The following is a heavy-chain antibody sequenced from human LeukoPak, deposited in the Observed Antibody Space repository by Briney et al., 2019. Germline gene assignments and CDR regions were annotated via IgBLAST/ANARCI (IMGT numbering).Heavy chain of an antibody. Sequence: GGSLRLSCAASGFTFSNAWMGWVRQAPGKGLEWVGRIKSKTDGGTTDYAAPVKGRFTISRDDSKNTLYLQMNSLKTEDTAVYYCTTDYSYGSGSYYGSIDYWGQGTLVTVSS. CDR1: GFTFSNAW. CDR3: TTDYSYGSGSYYGSIDY. CDR2: IKSKTDGGTT. V-gene: IGHV3-15*01. J-gene: IGHJ4*02. D-gene: IGHD3-10*01.